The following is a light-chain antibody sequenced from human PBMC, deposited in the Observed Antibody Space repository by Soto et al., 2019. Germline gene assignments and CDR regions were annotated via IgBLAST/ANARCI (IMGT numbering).Light chain of an antibody. CDR1: RSISSW. CDR2: KAS. CDR3: RQYHSYSWT. J-gene: IGKJ1*01. Sequence: DIQMTQSPSTLSASVGDRVTITCRASRSISSWLAWYQQKPGKAPKLLIYKASNLESGVPSRFSGSGSGTEFTLTISSLQPDDFATFYCRQYHSYSWTCGQGTKGDIK. V-gene: IGKV1-5*03.